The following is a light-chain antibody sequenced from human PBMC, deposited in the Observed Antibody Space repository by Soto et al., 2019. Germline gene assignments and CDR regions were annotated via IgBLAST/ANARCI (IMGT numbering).Light chain of an antibody. CDR2: GAS. CDR1: QSVRSY. Sequence: EIVMTQSPSTLSVSPGERATLSCRASQSVRSYLAWYQQKPGQAPRLLIYGASTRATGIPARFSGSGSGTDFTLTISILQSEDFAVYYCQHYNDWPPLTFGGGTKVESK. J-gene: IGKJ4*01. V-gene: IGKV3-15*01. CDR3: QHYNDWPPLT.